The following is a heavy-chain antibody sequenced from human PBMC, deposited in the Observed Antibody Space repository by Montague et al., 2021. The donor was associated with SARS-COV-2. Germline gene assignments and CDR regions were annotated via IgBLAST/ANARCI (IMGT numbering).Heavy chain of an antibody. CDR2: INGGGGSI. CDR3: TRDPWYVVVAKFDS. J-gene: IGHJ4*02. D-gene: IGHD2-15*01. CDR1: GFTFSSFS. Sequence: SLRLSCAASGFTFSSFSMHWVRQPPGKGLLWVSRINGGGGSINSADSVMGRFTISRDSSKNTLFLQMNSLRAEDTAVYYCTRDPWYVVVAKFDSWGQGTLVTVSS. V-gene: IGHV3-74*01.